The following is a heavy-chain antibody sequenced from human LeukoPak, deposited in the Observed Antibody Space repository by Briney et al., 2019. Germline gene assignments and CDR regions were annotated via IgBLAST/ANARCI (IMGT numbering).Heavy chain of an antibody. J-gene: IGHJ4*02. V-gene: IGHV3-15*01. Sequence: TGGSLRLSCAASGFTFSNAWMSWVRQAPGEGLEWVGRIKSKTDGGTTDYAAPVKGRFTISRDDSKNTLYLQMNSLKTEDTAVYYCAKSPGSGSYYTREDYFDYWGQGTLVTVSS. CDR3: AKSPGSGSYYTREDYFDY. CDR2: IKSKTDGGTT. CDR1: GFTFSNAW. D-gene: IGHD3-10*01.